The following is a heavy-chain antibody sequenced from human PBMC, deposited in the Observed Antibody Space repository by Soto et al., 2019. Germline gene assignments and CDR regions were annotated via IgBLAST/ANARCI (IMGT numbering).Heavy chain of an antibody. CDR2: IYNSGST. J-gene: IGHJ4*02. V-gene: IGHV4-30-4*01. CDR1: GGSISSYY. CDR3: ARGPGAKKVDY. Sequence: SETLSLTCTVSGGSISSYYWSWIRQPPGRGLEWIGHIYNSGSTYSNPSLKSRVTVSLDTSKNQFSLKLSSVTAADTAVYYCARGPGAKKVDYWGQGTLVTVSS.